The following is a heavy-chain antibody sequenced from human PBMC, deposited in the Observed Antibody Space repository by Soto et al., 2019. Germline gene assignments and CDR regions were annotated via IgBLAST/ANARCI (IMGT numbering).Heavy chain of an antibody. CDR2: IIPIFGTA. Sequence: GASVKVSCKASGYTFTSYGFSWVRQAPGQGLEWMGGIIPIFGTANYAQKFQGRVTITADESTSTAYMELSSLRSEDTAVYYCACSIAAAGPTFDYWGQGTLVTVSS. J-gene: IGHJ4*02. V-gene: IGHV1-69*13. CDR3: ACSIAAAGPTFDY. D-gene: IGHD6-13*01. CDR1: GYTFTSYG.